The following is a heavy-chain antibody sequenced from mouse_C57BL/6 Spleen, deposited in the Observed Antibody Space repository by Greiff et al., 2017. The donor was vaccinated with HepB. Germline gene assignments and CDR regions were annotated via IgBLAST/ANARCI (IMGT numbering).Heavy chain of an antibody. CDR1: GFSFNTYA. J-gene: IGHJ2*01. CDR2: IRSKSNNYAT. CDR3: VRHGSITTAFDY. V-gene: IGHV10-1*01. D-gene: IGHD1-1*01. Sequence: EVQLVESGGGLVQPKGSLKLSCAASGFSFNTYAMNWVRQAPGKGLEWVARIRSKSNNYATYYADSVKDRFTISRDDSESMLYLQMNNLKTEDTAMYYCVRHGSITTAFDYWGQGTTLTVSS.